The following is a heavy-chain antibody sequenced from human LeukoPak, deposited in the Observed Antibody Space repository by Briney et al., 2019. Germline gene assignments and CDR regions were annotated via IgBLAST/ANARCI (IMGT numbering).Heavy chain of an antibody. CDR2: IYHSGST. V-gene: IGHV4-4*02. D-gene: IGHD6-13*01. CDR1: GGSISSSNW. CDR3: AKDSSTWGNLAGHFDS. J-gene: IGHJ4*02. Sequence: SGTLSLTCAVSGGSISSSNWWSWVRQPPGKGLEWIGEIYHSGSTNYNPSLKSRVTISVDKSKNHFSLNLSSVTAADTAVYYCAKDSSTWGNLAGHFDSWGQGTLVTVSS.